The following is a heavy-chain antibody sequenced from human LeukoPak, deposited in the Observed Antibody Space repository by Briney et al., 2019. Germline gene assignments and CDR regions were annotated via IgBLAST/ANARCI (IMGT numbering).Heavy chain of an antibody. Sequence: PGGSLRLSCAASGFTFTSYSMNWVRQAPGKGLEWVSTISGGGGSTYYADSVKGPFTISRDNSKNTLYLQVNSLRAEDTAVYYCAKGGKWDVTPFDYWGQGTLVTVSS. D-gene: IGHD1-26*01. CDR3: AKGGKWDVTPFDY. CDR1: GFTFTSYS. V-gene: IGHV3-23*01. CDR2: ISGGGGST. J-gene: IGHJ4*02.